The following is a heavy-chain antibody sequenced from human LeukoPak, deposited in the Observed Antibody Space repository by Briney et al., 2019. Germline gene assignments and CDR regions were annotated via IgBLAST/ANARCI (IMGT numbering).Heavy chain of an antibody. J-gene: IGHJ5*02. CDR2: ISLRGRT. D-gene: IGHD1-26*01. V-gene: IGHV4-4*02. CDR3: SRESGPYCPFGH. CDR1: GGSITTTNF. Sequence: PSETLSLTCGVSGGSITTTNFWSWVRQPPGGGLEWIGEISLRGRTQYNPSLKSRVNISIDESENHLYLSLASVTAADTAVYYCSRESGPYCPFGHWGQGTLVAVTS.